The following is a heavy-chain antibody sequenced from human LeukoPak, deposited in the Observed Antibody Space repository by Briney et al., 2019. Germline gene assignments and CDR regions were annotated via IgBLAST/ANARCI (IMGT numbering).Heavy chain of an antibody. V-gene: IGHV4-59*01. J-gene: IGHJ3*01. CDR1: GGSISSYF. Sequence: SETLSLTCTVSGGSISSYFWSWIRQPPGMGLEWIGSISYSGSTIYNPSLQSRVTISVDSSKKQFSLKVTSMTAADTAVYYCARRAWDAFDLWGQGTTVTVSS. CDR3: ARRAWDAFDL. CDR2: ISYSGST.